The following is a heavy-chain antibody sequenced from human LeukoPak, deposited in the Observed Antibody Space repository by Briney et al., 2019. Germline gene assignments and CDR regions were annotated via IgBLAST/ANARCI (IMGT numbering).Heavy chain of an antibody. CDR2: IIPIFGTA. CDR3: AREGLRRDGYNSDY. CDR1: GGTFSSYA. V-gene: IGHV1-69*05. D-gene: IGHD5-24*01. Sequence: SVKVSCKASGGTFSSYAISWVRQAPGQGLEWMEGIIPIFGTANYAQKFQGRVTITTDESTSTAYMELSSLRSEDTAVYYCAREGLRRDGYNSDYWGQGTLVTVSS. J-gene: IGHJ4*02.